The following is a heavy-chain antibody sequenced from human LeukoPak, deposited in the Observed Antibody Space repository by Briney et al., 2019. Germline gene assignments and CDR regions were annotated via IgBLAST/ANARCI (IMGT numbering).Heavy chain of an antibody. D-gene: IGHD3-10*01. CDR1: GFTFSSYW. CDR3: ASLGSVWFGETLPHAFDI. V-gene: IGHV3-74*01. CDR2: INSDGSST. Sequence: GGSLRLSCAASGFTFSSYWMHWVRQAPGKGLVWVSRINSDGSSTSYADSVKGRFTISRDNAKNTLYLQMNSLRAENTAVYYCASLGSVWFGETLPHAFDIWGQGTMVTVSS. J-gene: IGHJ3*02.